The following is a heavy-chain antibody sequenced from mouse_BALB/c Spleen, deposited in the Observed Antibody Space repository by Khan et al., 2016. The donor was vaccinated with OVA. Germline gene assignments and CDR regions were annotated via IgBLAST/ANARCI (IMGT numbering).Heavy chain of an antibody. CDR2: IYPGDGDT. CDR1: GYTFTTYW. D-gene: IGHD2-14*01. CDR3: ASYRYDYFDY. V-gene: IGHV1-87*01. Sequence: QVQLKESGAALARPGASVKLSCKASGYTFTTYWMQWVKQRPGQGLEWIGTIYPGDGDTRYTQNFKDKATLTADKSSSTAYMQLSSLASEDSAVYYCASYRYDYFDYWGQGTTLTVSS. J-gene: IGHJ2*01.